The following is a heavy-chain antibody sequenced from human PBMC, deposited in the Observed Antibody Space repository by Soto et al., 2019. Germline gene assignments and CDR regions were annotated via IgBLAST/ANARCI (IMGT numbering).Heavy chain of an antibody. CDR2: ISESGGSA. CDR3: SRPYYGKLGDALDL. CDR1: GFSLSVHA. V-gene: IGHV3-23*01. Sequence: LRLSCAASGFSLSVHAMYRVRQVPGKGLEWNSTISESGGSAYDADSVKGRLTISKDNSKNTLYMQMNSLRAEDTAVYYSSRPYYGKLGDALDLWGQGTTVTVSS. J-gene: IGHJ3*01. D-gene: IGHD3-10*01.